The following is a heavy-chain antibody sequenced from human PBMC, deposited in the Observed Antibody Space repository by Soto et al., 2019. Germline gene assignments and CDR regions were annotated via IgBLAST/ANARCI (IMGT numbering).Heavy chain of an antibody. CDR1: GGSISSYY. V-gene: IGHV4-59*08. CDR3: ARILMNYYRLDY. D-gene: IGHD3-10*01. Sequence: PSETLSLTCTFSGGSISSYYWSCIRQPPGKGLEWIGYIYYSGSTNYNPSLKSRVTISVDTSKNQFSLKLTSVTAADTAVYFCARILMNYYRLDYWGQGALVTVSS. CDR2: IYYSGST. J-gene: IGHJ4*02.